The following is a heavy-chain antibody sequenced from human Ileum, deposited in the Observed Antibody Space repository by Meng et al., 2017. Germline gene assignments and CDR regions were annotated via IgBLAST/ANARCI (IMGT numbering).Heavy chain of an antibody. Sequence: QEQLEQEGPGRGKATETLSPTSADSRGSVASNIAACNWIRQTPLRGLEWLGRTYYRSKWYSEYAVSVKNRISITPDTSKNQFTLKMNSMTPEDTDVYYCASGSVSLDYWGPGTLVTVSS. J-gene: IGHJ4*02. CDR1: RGSVASNIAA. V-gene: IGHV6-1*01. D-gene: IGHD6-19*01. CDR2: TYYRSKWYS. CDR3: ASGSVSLDY.